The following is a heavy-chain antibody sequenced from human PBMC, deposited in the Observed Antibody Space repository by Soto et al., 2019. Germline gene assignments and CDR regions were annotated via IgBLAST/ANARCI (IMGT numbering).Heavy chain of an antibody. Sequence: GESLKISCTGFGYTFTTFWISWVRQMPGRGLEWMGRIDPRDSYTNYSPSFQGHVTISVDKSISTAYLQWGSLKASDTAMYYCARLYCSSSTCDSWFDPWGQGTRVPSPQ. CDR2: IDPRDSYT. J-gene: IGHJ5*02. CDR3: ARLYCSSSTCDSWFDP. CDR1: GYTFTTFW. V-gene: IGHV5-10-1*01. D-gene: IGHD2-2*01.